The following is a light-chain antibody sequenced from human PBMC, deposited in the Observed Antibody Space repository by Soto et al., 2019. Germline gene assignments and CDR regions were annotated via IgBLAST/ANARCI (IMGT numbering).Light chain of an antibody. J-gene: IGLJ2*01. V-gene: IGLV2-14*01. CDR2: DVS. CDR1: SSDVGGYRY. CDR3: SSYTSTSAYVV. Sequence: QSALTQTASVSGSPGQSITISCTGTSSDVGGYRYVSWYQQHPGKVPKLIIYDVSNRPSGISDRFSGSKSANTASLTISGLQAEVEADYYCSSYTSTSAYVVFGGGTKLTVL.